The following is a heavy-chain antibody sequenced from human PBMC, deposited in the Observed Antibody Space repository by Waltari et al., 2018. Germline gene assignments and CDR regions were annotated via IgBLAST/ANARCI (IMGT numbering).Heavy chain of an antibody. CDR3: ARGPPISAKWELCWFDY. Sequence: EVQVVESGGGLIQPGGSLRLSCAASGFAVSAHYMSWVRQAPGKGLEWVAVSYSGVSAYYADAVKGRFTISRDSSENTFYLQMSSLRVEDTAVYYCARGPPISAKWELCWFDYWGQGTLVTVSS. CDR2: SYSGVSA. CDR1: GFAVSAHY. D-gene: IGHD3-16*01. J-gene: IGHJ4*02. V-gene: IGHV3-53*01.